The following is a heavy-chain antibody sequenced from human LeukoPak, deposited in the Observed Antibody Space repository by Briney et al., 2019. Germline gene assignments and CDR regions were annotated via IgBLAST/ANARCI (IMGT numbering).Heavy chain of an antibody. CDR3: ASASTVTTSDY. Sequence: SETLSLTCAVYGGSFSDYYWSWIRQPPGKGLEWIGEINHSGSTNYNPSLKSRVTISVDTSKNQFSLKLSSVTAADTAVYYCASASTVTTSDYWGQGTLVTVSS. D-gene: IGHD4-17*01. CDR2: INHSGST. J-gene: IGHJ4*02. V-gene: IGHV4-34*01. CDR1: GGSFSDYY.